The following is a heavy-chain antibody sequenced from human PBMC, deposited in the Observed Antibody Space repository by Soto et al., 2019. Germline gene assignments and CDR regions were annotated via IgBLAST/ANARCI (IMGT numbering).Heavy chain of an antibody. V-gene: IGHV1-18*01. D-gene: IGHD4-17*01. CDR2: INTYNGDA. Sequence: QVQLVQSGAEVKKPGASVTVSCKASGYTFTTSNISWVRQAPGQGLEWVGWINTYNGDAHYAQRLQGRVTMTIDTSTTTVYMELRSLRSDDTALYYCTRDSYGDYDYWGQGTPVTVSS. CDR3: TRDSYGDYDY. CDR1: GYTFTTSN. J-gene: IGHJ4*02.